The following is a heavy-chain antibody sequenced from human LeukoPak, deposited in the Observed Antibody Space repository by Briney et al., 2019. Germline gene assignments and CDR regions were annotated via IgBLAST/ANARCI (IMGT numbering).Heavy chain of an antibody. CDR2: VGIAGDT. CDR1: GFTVSSHD. D-gene: IGHD1-26*01. J-gene: IGHJ4*02. V-gene: IGHV3-13*04. CDR3: ATDQSIAGPTTADY. Sequence: GGSLRLSCAASGFTVSSHDIHWVRQPTGKGLEWVSGVGIAGDTYYAGSVKGRFTISRENAKNALFLQMNSLRAEDTAVYYCATDQSIAGPTTADYWGQGTLVTVSS.